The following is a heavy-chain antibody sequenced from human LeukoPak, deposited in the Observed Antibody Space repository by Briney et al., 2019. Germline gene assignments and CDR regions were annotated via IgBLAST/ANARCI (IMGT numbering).Heavy chain of an antibody. Sequence: GASVKVSCKASGYTFTSYDISWVRQAPGQGLEWMGWISAYNGNTNYAQKLQGRVSMTTDTSTSTVYMEVRSLISDDTAVYYCARILPLYGMDVWGQGTTVTVSS. CDR1: GYTFTSYD. CDR2: ISAYNGNT. D-gene: IGHD2-15*01. V-gene: IGHV1-18*01. J-gene: IGHJ6*02. CDR3: ARILPLYGMDV.